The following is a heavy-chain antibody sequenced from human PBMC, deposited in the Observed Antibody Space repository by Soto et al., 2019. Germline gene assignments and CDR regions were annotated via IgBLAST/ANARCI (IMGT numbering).Heavy chain of an antibody. CDR2: ISYDGSNK. J-gene: IGHJ4*02. CDR1: GFTFSSYG. D-gene: IGHD6-19*01. CDR3: AKDHVAVAGSETYFDY. Sequence: QVQLVESGGGVVQPGRSLRLSCAASGFTFSSYGMHWVRQAPGKGLEWVAVISYDGSNKYYADSVKGRFTISRDNSKNXLYLQMNSLRAEDTAVYYCAKDHVAVAGSETYFDYWGQGTLVTVSS. V-gene: IGHV3-30*18.